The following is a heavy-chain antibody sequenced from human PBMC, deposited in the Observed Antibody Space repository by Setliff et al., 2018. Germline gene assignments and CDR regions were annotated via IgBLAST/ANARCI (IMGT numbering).Heavy chain of an antibody. Sequence: SVKVSCKASGGTLRTYAFNWVRQAPGQGLEWVGGILPLFGSATYARKFQGRVTITADESTSTTYMEVSSLTSEDTAEYFCARGPISGSGTYYGADWGQGTMVTVSS. J-gene: IGHJ4*02. CDR1: GGTLRTYA. CDR3: ARGPISGSGTYYGAD. V-gene: IGHV1-69*13. D-gene: IGHD3-10*01. CDR2: ILPLFGSA.